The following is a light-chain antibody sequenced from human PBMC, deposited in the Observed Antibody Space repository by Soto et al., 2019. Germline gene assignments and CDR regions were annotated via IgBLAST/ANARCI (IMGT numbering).Light chain of an antibody. Sequence: DPQMAQSPSSLFSSGGDRVPLPFRASQSISYFLNWYQQKPGKAPKLLIYAASSLQSGVPSRFSGSGSGTDFTLTISSLQPEDFASYYCQQSYSMSRTFGQGTRLEIK. V-gene: IGKV1-39*01. CDR2: AAS. CDR3: QQSYSMSRT. CDR1: QSISYF. J-gene: IGKJ5*01.